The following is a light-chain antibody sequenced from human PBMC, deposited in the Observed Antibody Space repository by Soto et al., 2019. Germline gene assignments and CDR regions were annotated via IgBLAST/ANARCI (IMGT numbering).Light chain of an antibody. CDR3: SSYTSTSAWV. Sequence: ALAHPASVSRSPGQSITIACTGTSGDVGGYNSVSWFQQHPGKAPQLIIYEVSNRPSGVSDRFSGSKSGNTASLTISGLQAEDETDYYCSSYTSTSAWVFGGGTKVTVL. CDR1: SGDVGGYNS. J-gene: IGLJ3*02. V-gene: IGLV2-14*01. CDR2: EVS.